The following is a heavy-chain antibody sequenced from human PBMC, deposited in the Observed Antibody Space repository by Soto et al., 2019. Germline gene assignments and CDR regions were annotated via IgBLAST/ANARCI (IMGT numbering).Heavy chain of an antibody. J-gene: IGHJ6*02. V-gene: IGHV1-8*01. Sequence: GASVKVFCKASGYTFTSYDINWVRQATGQGLEWMGWMNPNSGNTGYAQKFQGGVTMTRNTSISTAYMELSSLRSEDTAVYYCARLSVYATPSYYYYGMDVWGQGTTVTVSS. D-gene: IGHD2-8*01. CDR3: ARLSVYATPSYYYYGMDV. CDR2: MNPNSGNT. CDR1: GYTFTSYD.